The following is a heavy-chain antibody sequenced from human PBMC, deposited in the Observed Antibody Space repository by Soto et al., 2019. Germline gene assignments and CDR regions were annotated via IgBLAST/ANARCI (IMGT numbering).Heavy chain of an antibody. Sequence: EVQLVESGGGLIQPGGSLRLSCAASGFTFSSYSMNWVRQAPGKGLEWVSSISRNSDYTYYSDSVKGRFIISRDNARTSVYLHMNSLRGEDTAVYFCARVGAYFGEFDYFDYWGRGALVTVSS. D-gene: IGHD3-10*01. CDR2: ISRNSDYT. V-gene: IGHV3-21*01. CDR1: GFTFSSYS. J-gene: IGHJ4*02. CDR3: ARVGAYFGEFDYFDY.